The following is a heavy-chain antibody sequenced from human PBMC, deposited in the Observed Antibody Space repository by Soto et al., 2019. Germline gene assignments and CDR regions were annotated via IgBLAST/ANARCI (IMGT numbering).Heavy chain of an antibody. CDR3: GRTYCATAACQAHGIDA. D-gene: IGHD2-21*02. CDR1: GGSVSSGSYY. CDR2: IYYSGTT. Sequence: SETLSLTCTVSGGSVSSGSYYWTWIRQPPEKRLEWLGYIYYSGTTNYNPPLKSRITISVDTSGHQFSLKLTSVTSADTAVYFCGRTYCATAACQAHGIDAVGREAT. J-gene: IGHJ6*02. V-gene: IGHV4-61*01.